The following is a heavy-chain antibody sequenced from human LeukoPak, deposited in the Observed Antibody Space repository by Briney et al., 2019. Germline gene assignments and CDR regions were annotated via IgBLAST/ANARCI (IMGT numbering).Heavy chain of an antibody. V-gene: IGHV1-8*03. Sequence: ASVKVSCKACGCTFTSYDINWVRQATGQGLEWMGWMNPNSGNTGYAQKFQGRVTITRNTSIGTAYMELSSLRSEDTAVYYCAREPRMVRGHDYYYMDVWGKGTTVTVSS. CDR1: GCTFTSYD. J-gene: IGHJ6*03. CDR2: MNPNSGNT. CDR3: AREPRMVRGHDYYYMDV. D-gene: IGHD3-10*01.